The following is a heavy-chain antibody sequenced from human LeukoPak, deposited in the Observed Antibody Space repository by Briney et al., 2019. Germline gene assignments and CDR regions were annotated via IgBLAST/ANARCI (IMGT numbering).Heavy chain of an antibody. J-gene: IGHJ4*02. CDR3: AREGREGYGGNSDGYFDY. Sequence: GGSLRLSCAASGFTFSSYAMHWVRQAPGKGLEWVAVISYDGSNKYYADFVKGRFTISRDNSKNTLYLQMNSLRAEDTAVYYCAREGREGYGGNSDGYFDYWGQGTLVTVSS. V-gene: IGHV3-30*04. CDR2: ISYDGSNK. D-gene: IGHD4-23*01. CDR1: GFTFSSYA.